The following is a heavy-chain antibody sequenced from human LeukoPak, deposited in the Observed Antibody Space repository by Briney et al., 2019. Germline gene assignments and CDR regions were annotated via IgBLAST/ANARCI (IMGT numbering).Heavy chain of an antibody. Sequence: ASVKVSCKASGGTFSSYAISWVRQAPGQGLEWMGGIIPLLGIPNYAQKFQGRLTITADKSTSTVYMELGSLRSDDTAVYYCAAGNYDILTAQTYYYMDVWGKGTAVTVSS. CDR2: IIPLLGIP. CDR1: GGTFSSYA. V-gene: IGHV1-69*10. CDR3: AAGNYDILTAQTYYYMDV. J-gene: IGHJ6*03. D-gene: IGHD3-9*01.